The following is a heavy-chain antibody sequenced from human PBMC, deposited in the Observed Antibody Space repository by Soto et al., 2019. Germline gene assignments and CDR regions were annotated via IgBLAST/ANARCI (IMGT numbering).Heavy chain of an antibody. CDR2: ISAYYGTT. V-gene: IGHV1-18*01. CDR1: GGTFSSYA. CDR3: ARVKITAPRGWYFDL. J-gene: IGHJ2*01. Sequence: ASVKVSCKASGGTFSSYAISWVRQAPGQGLEWMGGISAYYGTTNYAQKLQGRVTMTTDTSTSTAYMELRSLRSDDTAVYYCARVKITAPRGWYFDLWGRGTLVTVSS. D-gene: IGHD6-25*01.